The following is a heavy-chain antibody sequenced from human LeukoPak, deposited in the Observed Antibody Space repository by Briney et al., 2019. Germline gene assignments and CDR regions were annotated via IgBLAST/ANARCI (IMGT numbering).Heavy chain of an antibody. V-gene: IGHV3-23*01. CDR3: ARAGYDSIRAHFDY. CDR1: GFTFTNYA. Sequence: GGSLRLSCTASGFTFTNYAMTWIRQAPGKGLGWVSTIVSGGTTYYADSVKGRFTISRDNSKNTLFLHMNSPRAEDTALYYCARAGYDSIRAHFDYWGQGTLVTVSS. D-gene: IGHD3-22*01. CDR2: IVSGGTT. J-gene: IGHJ4*02.